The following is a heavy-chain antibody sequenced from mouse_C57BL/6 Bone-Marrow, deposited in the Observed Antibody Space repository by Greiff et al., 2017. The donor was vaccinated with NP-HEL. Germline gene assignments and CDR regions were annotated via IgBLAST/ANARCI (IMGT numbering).Heavy chain of an antibody. CDR2: IWRGGST. V-gene: IGHV2-5*01. CDR3: AIYYGNHLGFAY. D-gene: IGHD2-1*01. J-gene: IGHJ3*01. CDR1: GFSLTSYG. Sequence: VQVVESGPGLVQPSPSLSITCTVSGFSLTSYGVHWVRQSPGKGLEWLGVIWRGGSTAYNAAFMSRLSITKDNSKSQVFFKMNSLQADDTAIYYCAIYYGNHLGFAYWGQGTLVTVSA.